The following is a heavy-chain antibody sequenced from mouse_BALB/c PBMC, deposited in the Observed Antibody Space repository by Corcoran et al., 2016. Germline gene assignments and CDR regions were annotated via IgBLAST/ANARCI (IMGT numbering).Heavy chain of an antibody. V-gene: IGHV1S136*01. CDR1: GYTFTSYV. J-gene: IGHJ2*01. Sequence: EVQLQQSGPELVKPGASVKMSCKASGYTFTSYVMHWVKQKPGQGLEWIGYINPYNDGTKYNEKFKGKATLTSDKSSSTAYMELSSLTSEDSAVYDCESYYGYYFDDWGQGTTLTVSS. CDR2: INPYNDGT. D-gene: IGHD1-2*01. CDR3: ESYYGYYFDD.